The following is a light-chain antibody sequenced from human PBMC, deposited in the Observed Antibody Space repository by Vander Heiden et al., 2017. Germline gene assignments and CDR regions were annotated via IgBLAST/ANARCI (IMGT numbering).Light chain of an antibody. CDR2: RND. CDR1: RTNIGTNY. Sequence: SVLTQPPSASGTPGQRVTISCSGTRTNIGTNYVYWYHQLPGTAPRLLIYRNDQRPSGVPDRFSGSKSGTSTSLAISGLRSEDEGNYYCATWDDSLSGPVFGGGTKVTVL. V-gene: IGLV1-47*01. CDR3: ATWDDSLSGPV. J-gene: IGLJ2*01.